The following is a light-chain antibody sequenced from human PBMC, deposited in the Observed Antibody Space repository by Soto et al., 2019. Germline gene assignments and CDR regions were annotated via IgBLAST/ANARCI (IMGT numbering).Light chain of an antibody. Sequence: ALTQPRSVSRSPGQSVTIACTVTSSDVGGYNYVSWYQQHPGKAPKVIIYDVSKRPSGVPDRFSGSKSGNSASLTISGLQAEDEADYHCCSYAGTYVFGTGTKVTVL. CDR3: CSYAGTYV. CDR2: DVS. CDR1: SSDVGGYNY. J-gene: IGLJ1*01. V-gene: IGLV2-11*01.